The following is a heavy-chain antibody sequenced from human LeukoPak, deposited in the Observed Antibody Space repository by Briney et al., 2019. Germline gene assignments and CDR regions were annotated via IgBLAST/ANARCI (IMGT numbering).Heavy chain of an antibody. J-gene: IGHJ6*02. CDR2: IIPILGIA. CDR1: GGTFSSYA. V-gene: IGHV1-69*04. CDR3: ASNRFGESGGMDV. D-gene: IGHD3-10*01. Sequence: SVKVSCKASGGTFSSYAISWVRQAPGQGLEWMGRIIPILGIANYAQKFQGRVTITADKSTSTSYMELSSLRSEDTAVYYCASNRFGESGGMDVWGQGTTVTVSS.